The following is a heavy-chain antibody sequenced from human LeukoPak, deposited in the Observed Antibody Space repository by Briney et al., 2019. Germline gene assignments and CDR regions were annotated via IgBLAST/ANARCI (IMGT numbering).Heavy chain of an antibody. Sequence: SETLSLTCVVYGVSFSGYYWSWIRQPPGKGLGWIGEINHSGSTNYNPSLKSRVTISVDTSKNQFSLKLRSVTAADTAVYYCARTRWLQSLFDYWGQGTLVTVSS. V-gene: IGHV4-34*01. D-gene: IGHD5-24*01. CDR1: GVSFSGYY. J-gene: IGHJ4*02. CDR2: INHSGST. CDR3: ARTRWLQSLFDY.